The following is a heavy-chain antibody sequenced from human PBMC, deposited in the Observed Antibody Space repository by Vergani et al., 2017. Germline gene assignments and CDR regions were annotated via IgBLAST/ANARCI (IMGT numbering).Heavy chain of an antibody. CDR2: IIPIFGTA. Sequence: QVPLVQSGAEVKKPGASLKVSCKASGGTFSSYAISWVRQAPGQGLEWMGRIIPIFGTANYAQKFQGRVTITADESTSTADMELSSLRSEDTAVYYCARDRGYSSSWYGWFDPWGQGTLVTVSS. V-gene: IGHV1-69*13. J-gene: IGHJ5*02. CDR1: GGTFSSYA. CDR3: ARDRGYSSSWYGWFDP. D-gene: IGHD6-13*01.